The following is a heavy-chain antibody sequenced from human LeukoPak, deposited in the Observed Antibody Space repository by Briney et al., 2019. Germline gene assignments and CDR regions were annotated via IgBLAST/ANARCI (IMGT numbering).Heavy chain of an antibody. Sequence: GGPLRLSCAASRFTFRGSWMTWVRQAPGTGPPWVANINQDGGVKGYLDSVQGRFTISRDNAKNSLYLQMNSLRAEDTAIYFCARDRAYTTFDYWGQGTLVTVSS. D-gene: IGHD2-2*02. CDR2: INQDGGVK. CDR1: RFTFRGSW. CDR3: ARDRAYTTFDY. J-gene: IGHJ4*02. V-gene: IGHV3-7*01.